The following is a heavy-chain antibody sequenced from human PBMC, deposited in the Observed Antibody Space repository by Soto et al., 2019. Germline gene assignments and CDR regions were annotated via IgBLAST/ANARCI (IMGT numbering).Heavy chain of an antibody. CDR3: TQGAHYGSGRPGPEI. J-gene: IGHJ3*02. V-gene: IGHV3-15*01. D-gene: IGHD3-10*01. CDR1: GFTFSNAW. CDR2: IKSKTDGGTT. Sequence: EVQLVESGGGLVKPGGSLRLSCAASGFTFSNAWMSWVRQAPGKGLEWVGRIKSKTDGGTTDYAAPVKGRFTISREHSKNTLYRQMNRLKTEDTAVYYCTQGAHYGSGRPGPEIWGQGTMVTVSS.